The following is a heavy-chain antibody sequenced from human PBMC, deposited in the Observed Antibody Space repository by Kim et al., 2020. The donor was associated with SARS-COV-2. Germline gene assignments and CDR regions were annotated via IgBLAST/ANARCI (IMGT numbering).Heavy chain of an antibody. D-gene: IGHD2-15*01. J-gene: IGHJ5*02. Sequence: GGSLRLSCAASGFTFSTSALNWVRQAPGKGLEWVSFIGIYEGDTHYADSVKGRFTISRDNSRNTLYLQMDSLRAEDTAVYYCAKPYCSGITCHNWFGPWGQGTLVTVSS. CDR1: GFTFSTSA. V-gene: IGHV3-23*01. CDR3: AKPYCSGITCHNWFGP. CDR2: IGIYEGDT.